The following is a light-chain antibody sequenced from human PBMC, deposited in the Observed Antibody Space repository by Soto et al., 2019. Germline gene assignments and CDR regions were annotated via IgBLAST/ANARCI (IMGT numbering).Light chain of an antibody. V-gene: IGKV3-11*01. J-gene: IGKJ2*01. Sequence: EVVLTQSPATLSLSPGERATLSCRASQTLANYSAWYQQRPGQAPRLLIYDASNRATGIPARFSGSGSGTDFTLTISSLEPEDSAVYYCQQRSASYTFGQGTTLEIK. CDR2: DAS. CDR1: QTLANY. CDR3: QQRSASYT.